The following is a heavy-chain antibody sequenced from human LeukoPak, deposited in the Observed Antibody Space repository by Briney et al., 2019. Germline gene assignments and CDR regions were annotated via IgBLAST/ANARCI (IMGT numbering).Heavy chain of an antibody. CDR1: GFTFSSYA. CDR2: ITAGGDST. J-gene: IGHJ5*02. Sequence: GGSLRLSCAVSGFTFSSYAMSWVRQAPGKGLGWVSAITAGGDSTYYADSVRGRFTISRDNSKNTLYLQMNSLRAEDTAVYYCAKANLYDILTGYYNFNLWGQGTLVTVSS. V-gene: IGHV3-23*01. CDR3: AKANLYDILTGYYNFNL. D-gene: IGHD3-9*01.